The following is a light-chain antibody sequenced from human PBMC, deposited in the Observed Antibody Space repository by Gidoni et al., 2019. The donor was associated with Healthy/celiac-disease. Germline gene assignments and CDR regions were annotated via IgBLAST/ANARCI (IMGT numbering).Light chain of an antibody. CDR1: QGISSW. V-gene: IGKV1-12*01. CDR3: QQANSFPRT. Sequence: IHMTHSPSSLSASVADRVTITCRASQGISSWLAWYQQKPGKAPKLLIYAASNFQSGVPSRFSGSGSGTDFTLTISSLQAEDAATYYCQQANSFPRTFGQGTKLEIK. J-gene: IGKJ2*01. CDR2: AAS.